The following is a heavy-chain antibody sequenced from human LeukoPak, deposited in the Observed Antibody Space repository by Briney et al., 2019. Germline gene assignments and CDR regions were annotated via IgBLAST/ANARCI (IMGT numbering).Heavy chain of an antibody. Sequence: PGRSLRLSCAASGFTFSSYGMHWVRQAPGKGLEWEAVIWYDGSNKYYADSVKGRFTISRDNSENTVSLQVNSLRAGDTAVYFCAKESLPHRGYYFDSWGRGTLITVSS. CDR1: GFTFSSYG. D-gene: IGHD3-22*01. J-gene: IGHJ4*02. V-gene: IGHV3-33*06. CDR3: AKESLPHRGYYFDS. CDR2: IWYDGSNK.